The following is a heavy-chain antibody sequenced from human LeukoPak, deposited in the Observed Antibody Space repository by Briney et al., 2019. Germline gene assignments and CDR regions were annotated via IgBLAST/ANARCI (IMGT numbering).Heavy chain of an antibody. Sequence: GESLKISCNASGYXFADYWIGWVRQMPGKGLEWMGIIYPGDSNTRYSPSFQGQVTISADKSIRTAYLQWSSLKASDTAMYYCAGLHDSRGDYRGQGTLVTVSS. D-gene: IGHD3-22*01. CDR2: IYPGDSNT. V-gene: IGHV5-51*01. CDR1: GYXFADYW. J-gene: IGHJ4*02. CDR3: AGLHDSRGDY.